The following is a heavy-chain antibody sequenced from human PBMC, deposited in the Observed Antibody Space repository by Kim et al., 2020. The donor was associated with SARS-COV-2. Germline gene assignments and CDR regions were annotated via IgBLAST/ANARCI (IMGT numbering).Heavy chain of an antibody. CDR2: ISAYNGNT. D-gene: IGHD6-19*01. CDR3: ARDGAYSSGWRGAFDI. J-gene: IGHJ3*02. V-gene: IGHV1-18*01. CDR1: GYTFTSYG. Sequence: ASVKVSCKASGYTFTSYGISWVRQAPGQGLEWIGWISAYNGNTNYAQKLQCRVTMTTDTSTSTAYMELRSLRSDDTAVYYCARDGAYSSGWRGAFDIWGQGTMVTVSS.